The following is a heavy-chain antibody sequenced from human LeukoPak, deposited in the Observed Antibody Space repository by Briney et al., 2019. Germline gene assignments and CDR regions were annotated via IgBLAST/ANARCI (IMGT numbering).Heavy chain of an antibody. CDR3: ASEDIVVVPAAPAVDY. CDR1: GFPFSSYW. CDR2: ISYDGSNK. J-gene: IGHJ4*02. D-gene: IGHD2-2*01. V-gene: IGHV3-30*03. Sequence: GGSLRLSCVASGFPFSSYWMTWVRQAPGKGLEWVAVISYDGSNKYYADSVKGRFTISRDNSKNTLYLQMNSLRAEDTAVYYCASEDIVVVPAAPAVDYWGQGTLVTVSS.